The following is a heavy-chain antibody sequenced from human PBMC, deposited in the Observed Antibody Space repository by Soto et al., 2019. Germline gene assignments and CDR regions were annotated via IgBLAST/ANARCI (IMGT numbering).Heavy chain of an antibody. CDR1: GFTFSRYG. CDR3: ARDTARAMVRIYYGMDV. Sequence: QVPLVESGGGVVQPGRSLRLSCAASGFTFSRYGMHWVRQAPGKGLEWVAVIRYDGSNKYYADSVKGRFTNSTDNSKNTLYLQVNSLRAEDTAVYYCARDTARAMVRIYYGMDVW. D-gene: IGHD3-10*01. J-gene: IGHJ6*01. CDR2: IRYDGSNK. V-gene: IGHV3-33*01.